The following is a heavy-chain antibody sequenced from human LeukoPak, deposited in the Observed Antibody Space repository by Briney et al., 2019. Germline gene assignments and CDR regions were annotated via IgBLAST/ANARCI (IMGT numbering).Heavy chain of an antibody. D-gene: IGHD6-13*01. V-gene: IGHV4-39*01. J-gene: IGHJ4*02. Sequence: SETLSLTCTVSGGSTSSSSYYWGWIRQPPGKGLEWIGSIYYSGSTYYNPSLKSRVTISVDTSKNQFSLKLSSVTAADTAVYYCARRYPGYSSSWYRDWGQGTLVTVSS. CDR2: IYYSGST. CDR1: GGSTSSSSYY. CDR3: ARRYPGYSSSWYRD.